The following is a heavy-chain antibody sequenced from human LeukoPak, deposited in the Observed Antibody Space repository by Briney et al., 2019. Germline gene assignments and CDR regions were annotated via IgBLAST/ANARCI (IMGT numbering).Heavy chain of an antibody. CDR3: SASRPHYGDYYGLDV. V-gene: IGHV3-30*03. CDR2: ISYDGSHK. Sequence: GGSLRLSCAASGFTFGSYGMHWVRQAPGKGLEWVAVISYDGSHKYSADSVKGRFTISRDNSKNTLYLQMNSLRTEDTAVYFCSASRPHYGDYYGLDVWGHGTTVTVSS. D-gene: IGHD4/OR15-4a*01. J-gene: IGHJ6*02. CDR1: GFTFGSYG.